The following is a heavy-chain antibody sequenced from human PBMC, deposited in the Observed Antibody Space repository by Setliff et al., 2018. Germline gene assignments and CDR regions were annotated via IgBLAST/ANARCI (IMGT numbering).Heavy chain of an antibody. CDR3: ARSRSNFWSGYFNWFDP. V-gene: IGHV5-51*01. CDR1: GYSFTSYW. Sequence: PGESLKISCKGSGYSFTSYWIGWVRQMPGKGLEWMGIIYPGDSDTRYSPSFQGQVTISADKSISTAYLQSSSLKASDTAMYYCARSRSNFWSGYFNWFDPWGQGTLVTVSS. D-gene: IGHD3-3*01. CDR2: IYPGDSDT. J-gene: IGHJ5*02.